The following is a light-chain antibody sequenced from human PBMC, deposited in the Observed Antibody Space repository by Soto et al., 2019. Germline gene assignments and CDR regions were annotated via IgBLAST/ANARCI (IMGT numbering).Light chain of an antibody. V-gene: IGLV2-14*01. J-gene: IGLJ3*02. CDR2: EVS. Sequence: QSALTQPASVSGSPGQSITISCTGTSSDVGGYKYVSWYQHHPGKAPKLMIYEVSNRPSGVTNRLSGSKSGNTASLTISGLQAEDEADYYCSSYTSSGTQVFGGGTKLTVL. CDR1: SSDVGGYKY. CDR3: SSYTSSGTQV.